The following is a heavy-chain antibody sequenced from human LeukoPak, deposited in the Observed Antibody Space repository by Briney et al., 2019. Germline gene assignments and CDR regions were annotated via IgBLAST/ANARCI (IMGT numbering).Heavy chain of an antibody. Sequence: GSLRLSCAASGFALSNHWMTWVRQVPGRGPEWVANVNRDGSETYYLDSVKGRFTISKDNAKNSLYLQMNSLRAEDTALYHCARNNGMDVWGQGTTVIVSS. CDR2: VNRDGSET. J-gene: IGHJ6*02. CDR1: GFALSNHW. V-gene: IGHV3-7*03. CDR3: ARNNGMDV.